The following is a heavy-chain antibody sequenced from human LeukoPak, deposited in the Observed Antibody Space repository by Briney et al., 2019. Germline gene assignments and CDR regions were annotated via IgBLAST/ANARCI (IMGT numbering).Heavy chain of an antibody. D-gene: IGHD4-11*01. CDR3: ARGFRYSNYFDY. J-gene: IGHJ4*02. CDR2: IRYDGSNK. CDR1: GFTFSSYG. Sequence: GGSLRLSCAASGFTFSSYGMHWVRQAPGKGLEWVAFIRYDGSNKYYAESVKGRFTISRDNSKNTLYLQMNSLRAEDTAVYYCARGFRYSNYFDYWGQGTLVTVSS. V-gene: IGHV3-30*02.